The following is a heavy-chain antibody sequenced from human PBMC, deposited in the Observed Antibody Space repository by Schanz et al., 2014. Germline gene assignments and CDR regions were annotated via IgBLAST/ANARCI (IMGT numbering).Heavy chain of an antibody. CDR2: IYASGAT. V-gene: IGHV3-66*01. CDR3: ARDGNYYGSRNYYKTPYYFDY. CDR1: GFTVSSDH. Sequence: EQLVESGGGLVKPGGSLGLSCVVSGFTVSSDHMSWVRQAPGKGLEWVSTIYASGATYYADSVKRRFTISRDISKNTLHLQVTSLRAEDTAIYYCARDGNYYGSRNYYKTPYYFDYWGQGTLVTVSS. D-gene: IGHD3-10*01. J-gene: IGHJ4*02.